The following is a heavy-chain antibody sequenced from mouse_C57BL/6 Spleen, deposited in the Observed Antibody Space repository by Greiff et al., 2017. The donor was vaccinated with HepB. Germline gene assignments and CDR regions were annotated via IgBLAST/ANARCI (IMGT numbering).Heavy chain of an antibody. CDR2: IWSGGST. CDR3: ARGPSYYGNDETGFDY. D-gene: IGHD2-9*01. Sequence: QVQLQQSGPGLVQPSQSLSITCTVSGFSLTSYGVHWVRQSPGKGLEWLGVIWSGGSTDYNAAFISRLSISKDNVKSKVFFKMNSLQADDTAIYYCARGPSYYGNDETGFDYWGQGTTLTVSS. CDR1: GFSLTSYG. V-gene: IGHV2-2*01. J-gene: IGHJ2*01.